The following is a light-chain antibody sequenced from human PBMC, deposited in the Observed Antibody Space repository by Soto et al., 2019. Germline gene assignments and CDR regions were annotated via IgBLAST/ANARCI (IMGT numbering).Light chain of an antibody. CDR1: SIDLAIYNY. V-gene: IGLV2-14*01. CDR3: SSYTETTYSV. J-gene: IGLJ1*01. CDR2: QVT. Sequence: QSVLTQPASVSGSPGQSITICFTGTSIDLAIYNYVSWYQQQPGKAPKLMIYQVTNRPSGVSNRFSGSRSGNTASLTISGLQAEDETDYYCSSYTETTYSVF.